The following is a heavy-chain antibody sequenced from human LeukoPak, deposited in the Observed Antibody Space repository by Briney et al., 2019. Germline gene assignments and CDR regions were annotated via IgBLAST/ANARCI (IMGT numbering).Heavy chain of an antibody. D-gene: IGHD3-22*01. V-gene: IGHV3-23*01. CDR1: GFTFSSYA. CDR2: ISGSGGST. CDR3: AKGASIVVVIYYFDS. J-gene: IGHJ4*02. Sequence: GGSLRLSCAASGFTFSSYATSWVRQAPGKGLEWVSAISGSGGSTYYAASVKGRFTIPRDNSKNTLYLQMNSLRAEDTAVYYCAKGASIVVVIYYFDSWGQGTLVTVSS.